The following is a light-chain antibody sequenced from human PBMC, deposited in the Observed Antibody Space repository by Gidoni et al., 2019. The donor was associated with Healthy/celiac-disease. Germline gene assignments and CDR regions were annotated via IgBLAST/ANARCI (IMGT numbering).Light chain of an antibody. Sequence: DIQLPQSPSTLSASVGDRVTITCRASQSISSWLAWYQQQPGKAPKLLIYKASSLESGVPSRFSGSGSGTEFTLTISSLQPDDFATYYCQQYNSYSRSFXQXTKLEIK. CDR3: QQYNSYSRS. J-gene: IGKJ2*03. CDR2: KAS. V-gene: IGKV1-5*03. CDR1: QSISSW.